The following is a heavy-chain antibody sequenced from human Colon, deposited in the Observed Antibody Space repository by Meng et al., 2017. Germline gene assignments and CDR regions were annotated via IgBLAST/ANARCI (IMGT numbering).Heavy chain of an antibody. Sequence: QVQLVQSWSELKKPGAAVKVSCKASGNTFINYAINWVRQAPGQGLEWMGWINTHTGNPTYGQGFTGRFVLSSDTSVSTANLQISSLKAEDTAVYYCARGGPYPDSSGFHWYFDLWGRGTLVTVSS. V-gene: IGHV7-4-1*02. CDR3: ARGGPYPDSSGFHWYFDL. CDR1: GNTFINYA. D-gene: IGHD3-22*01. CDR2: INTHTGNP. J-gene: IGHJ2*01.